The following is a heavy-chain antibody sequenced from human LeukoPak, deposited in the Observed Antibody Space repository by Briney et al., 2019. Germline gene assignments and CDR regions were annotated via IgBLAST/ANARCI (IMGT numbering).Heavy chain of an antibody. D-gene: IGHD5-18*01. CDR1: GFTFSSYA. J-gene: IGHJ3*01. CDR3: TTLRPYIQPR. CDR2: ISGSGGNT. V-gene: IGHV3-23*01. Sequence: PGGSLRLSCAASGFTFSSYAMNWVRQAPGKGLEWVSAISGSGGNTYYADSVKGRFTISRDNSKNTLYLQMNSLKTEDTAVYYCTTLRPYIQPRWGQGTMVTVSS.